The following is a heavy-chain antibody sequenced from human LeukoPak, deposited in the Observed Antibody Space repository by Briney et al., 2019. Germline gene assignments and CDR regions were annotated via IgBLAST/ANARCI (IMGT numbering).Heavy chain of an antibody. CDR1: GYSFTCYW. V-gene: IGHV5-51*01. CDR2: MYPGDSDT. D-gene: IGHD3-9*01. J-gene: IGHJ4*02. Sequence: GESLKISCKGSGYSFTCYWIGWVRQMPGKGLEWMGIMYPGDSDTRYSPSFQGQVTISADKSISTAYLQWSSLKASDTAMYYCARRLTGYDILTGQRAWYYFDYWGQGTLVTVSS. CDR3: ARRLTGYDILTGQRAWYYFDY.